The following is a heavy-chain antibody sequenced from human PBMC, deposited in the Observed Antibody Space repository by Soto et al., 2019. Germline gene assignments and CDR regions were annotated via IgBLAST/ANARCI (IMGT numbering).Heavy chain of an antibody. V-gene: IGHV3-48*02. CDR2: ISSSSSTI. J-gene: IGHJ2*01. CDR1: GFTFSSYS. CDR3: ARAYAHIVVVPATNWYFDL. Sequence: EVQLVESGGGLVQPGGSLRLSCAASGFTFSSYSMNWVRQAPGKGLEWVSYISSSSSTIYYADSVKGRFTISRDNAKNSLYLQMNSLRDEDTAVYYCARAYAHIVVVPATNWYFDLWGRGTLVTVSS. D-gene: IGHD2-21*02.